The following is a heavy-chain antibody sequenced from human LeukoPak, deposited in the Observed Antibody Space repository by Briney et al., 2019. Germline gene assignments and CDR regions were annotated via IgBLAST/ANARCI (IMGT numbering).Heavy chain of an antibody. CDR2: INSDGSST. CDR3: ARAHQLLGHYYYYGMDV. Sequence: PGGSLRLSCAASGFTFSSYWMHWVRQAPGKGLVWVSRINSDGSSTSYADSVKGRFTISRDNAKNTLYLQMNSLRAEDTAVYYCARAHQLLGHYYYYGMDVWGQGTTVTVSS. J-gene: IGHJ6*02. D-gene: IGHD2-2*01. CDR1: GFTFSSYW. V-gene: IGHV3-74*01.